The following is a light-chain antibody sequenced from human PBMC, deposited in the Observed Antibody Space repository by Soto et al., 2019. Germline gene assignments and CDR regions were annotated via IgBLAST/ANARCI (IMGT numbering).Light chain of an antibody. CDR1: SSNIEGSY. CDR3: GTWDTSLSAHV. V-gene: IGLV1-51*01. J-gene: IGLJ1*01. CDR2: DND. Sequence: QSVLTQPPSVSAAPGQKVTISCSGSSSNIEGSYVSWYQQFPGTAPKLLIYDNDKRPSGIPDRFSGSKSGRSATLDITGLQTGDEADYYCGTWDTSLSAHVFGIGTKVTVL.